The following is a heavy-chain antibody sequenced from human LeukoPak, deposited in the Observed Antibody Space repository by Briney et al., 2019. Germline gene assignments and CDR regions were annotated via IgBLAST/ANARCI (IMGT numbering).Heavy chain of an antibody. CDR2: ISCSGSTI. D-gene: IGHD2-2*01. CDR1: GFTFSSYE. J-gene: IGHJ3*02. CDR3: ARDFIPYAFHGLHAFDM. V-gene: IGHV3-48*03. Sequence: GGSLRLSCAASGFTFSSYEMNWVRQAPGKGLEWVSYISCSGSTIYYADSVKGRFTISRDNEKNSLYLQMNSLRAEHTAVYYCARDFIPYAFHGLHAFDMGGQGTGDTVSS.